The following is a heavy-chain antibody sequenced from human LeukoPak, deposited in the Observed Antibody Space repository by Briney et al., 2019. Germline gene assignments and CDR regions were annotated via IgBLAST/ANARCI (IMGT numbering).Heavy chain of an antibody. CDR3: ARGFDGPNAFDI. J-gene: IGHJ3*02. CDR1: GGSFTPYY. CDR2: ISYSRST. D-gene: IGHD3-9*01. Sequence: PSETLSLTCTVSGGSFTPYYWSWIRQPPGKGLEWIGHISYSRSTNYNPSLKSRVTVSIDTSKNQVSLKLSSMTAADTAVYYCARGFDGPNAFDIWGQGTMVTVSS. V-gene: IGHV4-59*01.